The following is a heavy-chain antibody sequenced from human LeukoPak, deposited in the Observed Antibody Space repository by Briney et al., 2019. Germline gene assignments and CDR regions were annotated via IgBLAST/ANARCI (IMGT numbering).Heavy chain of an antibody. V-gene: IGHV1-46*01. J-gene: IGHJ3*02. CDR2: INPSGGST. CDR1: GYTFTGYY. D-gene: IGHD1-1*01. CDR3: ARDRTGADAFDI. Sequence: GASVKVSCKASGYTFTGYYMHWVRQAPGQGLEWMRIINPSGGSTSYAQKFQGRVTMTRDTSTSTVYMELSSLRSEDTAVYYCARDRTGADAFDIWGKGTTVTVSS.